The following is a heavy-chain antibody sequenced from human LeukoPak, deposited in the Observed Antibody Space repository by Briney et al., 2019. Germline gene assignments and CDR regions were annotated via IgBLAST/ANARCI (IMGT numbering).Heavy chain of an antibody. CDR1: GYSISIGYY. D-gene: IGHD6-13*01. J-gene: IGHJ5*02. CDR3: ARDSAAAGLTWFHP. CDR2: IYHSGST. V-gene: IGHV4-38-2*02. Sequence: SETLSLTCAVSGYSISIGYYWSWIRQPPGKGLEWTGSIYHSGSTYYNPSLKSRVTISVDTSKNQFSLKLSSVTAADTAVYYCARDSAAAGLTWFHPWGQGTLVTVSS.